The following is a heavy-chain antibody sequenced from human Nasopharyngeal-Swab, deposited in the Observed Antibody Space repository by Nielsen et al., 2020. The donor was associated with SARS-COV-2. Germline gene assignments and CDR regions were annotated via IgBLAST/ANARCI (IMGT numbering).Heavy chain of an antibody. J-gene: IGHJ4*02. CDR1: GSTFRTYW. CDR2: IHGDGRNT. CDR3: VRDNYGVDY. Sequence: GGSLRLSCAASGSTFRTYWMHWVRQAPGKGLEWISEIHGDGRNTNYADSVKGRFTISRDNAKSTLYLQMSSLRVEDTAVYYCVRDNYGVDYWGQGTLVTVSS. V-gene: IGHV3-74*01. D-gene: IGHD3-10*01.